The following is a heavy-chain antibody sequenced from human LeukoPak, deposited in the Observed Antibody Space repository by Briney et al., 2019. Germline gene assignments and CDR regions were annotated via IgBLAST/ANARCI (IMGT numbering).Heavy chain of an antibody. V-gene: IGHV3-23*01. CDR3: ARDSYGDANFDS. Sequence: GGSLRLSCAASGFTFSSYAMSWVRQAPGKGLEWVSAISGSGGSTYYADSVKGRFTISRDISKNAVYLQMNSLRAEDTAVYYCARDSYGDANFDSWGQGTLVTVSS. D-gene: IGHD4-17*01. CDR2: ISGSGGST. CDR1: GFTFSSYA. J-gene: IGHJ4*02.